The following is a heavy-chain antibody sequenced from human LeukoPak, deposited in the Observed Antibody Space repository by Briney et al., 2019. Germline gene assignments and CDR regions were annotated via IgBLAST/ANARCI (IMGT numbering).Heavy chain of an antibody. CDR2: ISHDGSNQ. V-gene: IGHV3-30*18. Sequence: GGSLRLSCAASGFTFRSYGMHWVRQAPGKGLEWVALISHDGSNQYYADFVKGRFTISRGNSKNTLFLQMNSLRAGDTAVYYCAKQVGSSWLFDSWGQGTLVTVSS. J-gene: IGHJ5*01. CDR1: GFTFRSYG. D-gene: IGHD6-13*01. CDR3: AKQVGSSWLFDS.